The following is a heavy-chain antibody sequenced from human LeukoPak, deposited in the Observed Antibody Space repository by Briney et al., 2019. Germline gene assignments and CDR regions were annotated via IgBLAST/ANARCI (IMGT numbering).Heavy chain of an antibody. J-gene: IGHJ5*02. D-gene: IGHD3-3*01. Sequence: PGGSLRLPCAASGFTFSSYSMNWVRQAPGKGLEWVSAISGSGGSTYYADSVKGRFTISRDNSKNTLYLQMNSLRAEDTAVYYCAKDLWSRQVGPLKFDPWGQGTLVTVSS. V-gene: IGHV3-23*01. CDR2: ISGSGGST. CDR3: AKDLWSRQVGPLKFDP. CDR1: GFTFSSYS.